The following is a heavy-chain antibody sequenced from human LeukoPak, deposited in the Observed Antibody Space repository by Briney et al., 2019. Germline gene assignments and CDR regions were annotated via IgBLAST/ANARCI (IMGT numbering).Heavy chain of an antibody. CDR3: ARVRIVPSAAPH. D-gene: IGHD2-2*01. J-gene: IGHJ4*02. Sequence: ASVKVSCKASGYTFTSYGINWVRQAPGQGPEWMGWISAYNGNTNYAQTLQGRVAMTTDTSTTTAYMELRSLTSDDTAVYYCARVRIVPSAAPHWGQGTLVTVSS. V-gene: IGHV1-18*01. CDR1: GYTFTSYG. CDR2: ISAYNGNT.